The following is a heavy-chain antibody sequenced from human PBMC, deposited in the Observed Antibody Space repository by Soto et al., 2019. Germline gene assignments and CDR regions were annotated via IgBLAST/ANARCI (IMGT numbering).Heavy chain of an antibody. CDR3: ASSSSAIDY. Sequence: QVHLVQSGAEVKKPGASVKVSCKASGYTSTSYYIHWVRQAPGQGLEWMGIINPSGGSTYYAQKFQGRVTMTTDTSTSTVYMELSSLKSEDTAIFYCASSSSAIDYWGQGTLVTVSS. CDR1: GYTSTSYY. D-gene: IGHD6-6*01. V-gene: IGHV1-46*03. J-gene: IGHJ4*02. CDR2: INPSGGST.